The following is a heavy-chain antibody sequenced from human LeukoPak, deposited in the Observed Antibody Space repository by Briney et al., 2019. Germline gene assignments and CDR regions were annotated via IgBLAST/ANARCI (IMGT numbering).Heavy chain of an antibody. V-gene: IGHV4-59*01. CDR1: GGSITQYY. D-gene: IGHD5-18*01. CDR2: MYHTGTS. CDR3: ATTRGYSTNDAFDI. Sequence: SETLSLTCSVSGGSITQYYWKWIRQSPGKGLEWIGYMYHTGTSDYNPSLQSRVTISLDTPNNKVSLTLSSVTAADRAVYYCATTRGYSTNDAFDIWGQGTRVTVSS. J-gene: IGHJ3*02.